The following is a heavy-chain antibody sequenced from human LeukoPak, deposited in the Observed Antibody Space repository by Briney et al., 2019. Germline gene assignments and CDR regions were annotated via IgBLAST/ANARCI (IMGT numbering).Heavy chain of an antibody. CDR2: IYHSGHT. D-gene: IGHD3-22*01. V-gene: IGHV4-59*08. CDR1: GASVSSDY. J-gene: IGHJ4*02. Sequence: ASETLSLTCTVSGASVSSDYWSWIRQSPGKGLEWIGYIYHSGHTMSNPSLKSRVSLSLDTSNNQFSLKLSSVTAADTAVYYCARAGSYDDNYFDYWGQGTLVTVSS. CDR3: ARAGSYDDNYFDY.